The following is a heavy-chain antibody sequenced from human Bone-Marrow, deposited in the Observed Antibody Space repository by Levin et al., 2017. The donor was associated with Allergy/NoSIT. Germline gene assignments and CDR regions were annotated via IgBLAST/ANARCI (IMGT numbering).Heavy chain of an antibody. V-gene: IGHV3-53*01. Sequence: GGSLRLSCAASGFTISSNYMSWVRQAPGKGLEWVSVIYSGGSTYYADSVKGRFTISRDNSKNTLYLQMNSLRAEDTAVYYCARAIRIDYYYYYGMDVWGQGTTVTVSS. J-gene: IGHJ6*02. D-gene: IGHD2-15*01. CDR3: ARAIRIDYYYYYGMDV. CDR2: IYSGGST. CDR1: GFTISSNY.